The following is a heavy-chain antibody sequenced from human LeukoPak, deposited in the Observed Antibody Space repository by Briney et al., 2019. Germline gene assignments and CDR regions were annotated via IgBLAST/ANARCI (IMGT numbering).Heavy chain of an antibody. CDR1: GYSISSGYW. D-gene: IGHD3-3*01. CDR2: IYHSGST. CDR3: ASPRRVRFLEWLLYHY. V-gene: IGHV4-38-2*02. J-gene: IGHJ4*02. Sequence: PSETLSLTCTVSGYSISSGYWWGWIRQPPGEGLEWIGSIYHSGSTYYNPSLKSRVTISVDKSKNQFSLKLSSVTAADTAVYYCASPRRVRFLEWLLYHYWGQGTLVTVSS.